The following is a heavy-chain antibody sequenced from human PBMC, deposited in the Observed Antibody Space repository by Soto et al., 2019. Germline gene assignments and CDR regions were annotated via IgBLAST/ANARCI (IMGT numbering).Heavy chain of an antibody. D-gene: IGHD3-10*01. Sequence: QVQLQESGPGLVKPSETLSLTCTVSGGSISSYYWSWIRQPPGKGLEWIGSIYYIGSTNYNPSLKSRVTISVATPKTQFSLKLSSVTAAAPAVYYCARRIGGQDLNWFDPWGQGTLVTVSS. CDR3: ARRIGGQDLNWFDP. CDR1: GGSISSYY. J-gene: IGHJ5*02. V-gene: IGHV4-59*08. CDR2: IYYIGST.